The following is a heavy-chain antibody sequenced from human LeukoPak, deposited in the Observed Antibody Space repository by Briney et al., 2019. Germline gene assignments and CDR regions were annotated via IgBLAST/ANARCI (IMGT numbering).Heavy chain of an antibody. CDR3: TRGSPHGFDY. CDR1: GFTFSSYD. Sequence: PGGSLRLSCAASGFTFSSYDFHWVRQGTGKGLEWVSSIGTIGNTHYLASVKGRFTISGDNAKDSLYLQMNNLRVEDTALYFCTRGSPHGFDYWGQGTLVTVSS. V-gene: IGHV3-13*01. J-gene: IGHJ4*02. CDR2: IGTIGNT.